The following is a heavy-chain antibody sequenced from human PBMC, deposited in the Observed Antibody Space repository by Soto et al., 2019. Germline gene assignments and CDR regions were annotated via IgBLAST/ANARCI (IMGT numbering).Heavy chain of an antibody. CDR2: ISGGGDRR. CDR3: AKEPDVICGAYTLFDP. D-gene: IGHD3-3*01. J-gene: IGHJ5*02. CDR1: GFTFRSYA. Sequence: EVQVLESGGGLVQPGGSLRLSCAASGFTFRSYAMSWVRQSPGKGLEWVSGISGGGDRRYYADSVKGRFTISRDSSKNTLYLQMNSLRAEDTAVYYCAKEPDVICGAYTLFDPWGQGTLVTVSS. V-gene: IGHV3-23*01.